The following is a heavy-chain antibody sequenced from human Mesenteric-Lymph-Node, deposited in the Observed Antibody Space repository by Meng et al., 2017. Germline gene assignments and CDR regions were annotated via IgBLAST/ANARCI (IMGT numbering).Heavy chain of an antibody. J-gene: IGHJ6*02. D-gene: IGHD4-17*01. V-gene: IGHV3-15*01. CDR2: IKSKTDGGTT. Sequence: GESLKISCAASGFTFSNAWMSWVRQAPGKGLEWVGRIKSKTDGGTTDYAAPVKGRFTISRDDSKNTLYLQMNSLKTKDTAVYYCTRPGDYRSDYGMDVWGQGTTVTVSS. CDR1: GFTFSNAW. CDR3: TRPGDYRSDYGMDV.